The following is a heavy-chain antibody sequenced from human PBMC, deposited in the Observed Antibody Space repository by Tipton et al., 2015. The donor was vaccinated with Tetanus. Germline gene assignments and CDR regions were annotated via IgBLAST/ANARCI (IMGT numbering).Heavy chain of an antibody. J-gene: IGHJ4*02. CDR3: ARAYYYDSSGNYYFDY. CDR2: IYYSGST. CDR1: GGSISSYY. D-gene: IGHD3-22*01. V-gene: IGHV4-59*01. Sequence: TLSLTCTVSGGSISSYYWSWIRQPPGKGLEWIGYIYYSGSTNYNPSLKSRVTISVDTSKNQFSLKLSSVTAADTAVYYCARAYYYDSSGNYYFDYWGQGTLVTVS.